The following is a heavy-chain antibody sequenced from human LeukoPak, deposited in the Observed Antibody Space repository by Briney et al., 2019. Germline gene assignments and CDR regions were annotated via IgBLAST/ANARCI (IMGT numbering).Heavy chain of an antibody. CDR2: IYYSGST. D-gene: IGHD2-15*01. J-gene: IGHJ5*02. CDR3: ARDHLRVAARYNWFDP. Sequence: PSETLSLTCTVSGGSISSYYWSWIRQPPGKGLEWIGYIYYSGSTNYNPSLKSRVTTSVDTSKNQFSLKLSSVTAADTAVYYCARDHLRVAARYNWFDPWGQGALVTVSS. CDR1: GGSISSYY. V-gene: IGHV4-59*01.